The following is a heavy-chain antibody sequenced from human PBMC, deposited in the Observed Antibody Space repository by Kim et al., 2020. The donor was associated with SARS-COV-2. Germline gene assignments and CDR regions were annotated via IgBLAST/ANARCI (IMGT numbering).Heavy chain of an antibody. CDR2: VSGSGDKT. Sequence: GGSLRLSCVVSGVAFSNYAMTWVRQAPGKGLEWVSAVSGSGDKTYYADPVKGRFSISRDNSKSTLYLHMHSLRDADTAMYYCALKGSFGSGYGGQGTLVTVSS. D-gene: IGHD3-3*01. CDR3: ALKGSFGSGY. V-gene: IGHV3-23*01. CDR1: GVAFSNYA. J-gene: IGHJ4*02.